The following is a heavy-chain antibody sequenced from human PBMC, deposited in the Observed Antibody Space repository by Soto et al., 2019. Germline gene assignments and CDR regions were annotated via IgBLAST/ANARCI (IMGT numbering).Heavy chain of an antibody. D-gene: IGHD2-2*01. CDR3: ARDFCTSATCSTRLFDY. J-gene: IGHJ4*02. Sequence: SVGSLRLSCAASGFTFSSYWMYWVRQAPGKGLVWVSRINSDGSSTNYADSVKGRFTISRDNAKNTLYLQMNSLRVEDTAVYYCARDFCTSATCSTRLFDYWGQGTLVTVSS. CDR2: INSDGSST. CDR1: GFTFSSYW. V-gene: IGHV3-74*01.